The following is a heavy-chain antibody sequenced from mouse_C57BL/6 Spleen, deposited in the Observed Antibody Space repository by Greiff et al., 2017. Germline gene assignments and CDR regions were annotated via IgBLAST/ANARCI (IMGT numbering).Heavy chain of an antibody. J-gene: IGHJ2*01. CDR1: GYTFTSYW. V-gene: IGHV1-7*01. D-gene: IGHD2-4*01. Sequence: VQLLQSGADLAKPGASVKLSCKASGYTFTSYWMHWVHQGPGKGLEWIGYINPSSGNTKYNQKLKGKATLTADKSCSKAYMQLSRLTYGDAAVYYCARRGGYDYDQYYFDYWGQGTTLTVSS. CDR2: INPSSGNT. CDR3: ARRGGYDYDQYYFDY.